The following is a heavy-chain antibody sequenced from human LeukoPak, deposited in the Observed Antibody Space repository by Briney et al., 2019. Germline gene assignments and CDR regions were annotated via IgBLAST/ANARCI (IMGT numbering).Heavy chain of an antibody. CDR2: MNPNSGNT. D-gene: IGHD1-26*01. Sequence: ASVKVSCKASGYIFTSYDINWVRQATGQGLEWMGWMNPNSGNTGYAQKFQGRVTMTRNTSISTAYMELSSLRSEDTAVHYCARWSGSYSNWFDPWGQGTLVTVSS. V-gene: IGHV1-8*01. CDR1: GYIFTSYD. J-gene: IGHJ5*02. CDR3: ARWSGSYSNWFDP.